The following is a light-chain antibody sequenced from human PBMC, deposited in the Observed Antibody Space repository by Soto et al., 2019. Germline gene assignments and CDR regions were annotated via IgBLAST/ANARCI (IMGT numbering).Light chain of an antibody. J-gene: IGKJ4*01. CDR1: QSISTW. Sequence: DIQMTQSPSSVSASVGDRVTITCRASQSISTWLVWYQQKPGKVPRLLIYGAFKLQSGVPFRFRGSGSGTEFTLTISGLQPEDFATHYCQQGTSFPLFGGGTSVEVK. CDR2: GAF. V-gene: IGKV1-12*01. CDR3: QQGTSFPL.